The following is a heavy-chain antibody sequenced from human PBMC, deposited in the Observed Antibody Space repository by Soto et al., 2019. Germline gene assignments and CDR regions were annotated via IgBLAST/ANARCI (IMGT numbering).Heavy chain of an antibody. Sequence: SETLSLTCTVSGGSFSSSTYYWGWIRQPPGKGLEWIGSIYYSGSTYYNPSLESRATMSVDTSKNQFSLKLSSVTAADMAVYYCARHVSGYDYEHGLDYWGQGTLVPVSS. D-gene: IGHD5-12*01. J-gene: IGHJ4*02. CDR2: IYYSGST. CDR3: ARHVSGYDYEHGLDY. CDR1: GGSFSSSTYY. V-gene: IGHV4-39*01.